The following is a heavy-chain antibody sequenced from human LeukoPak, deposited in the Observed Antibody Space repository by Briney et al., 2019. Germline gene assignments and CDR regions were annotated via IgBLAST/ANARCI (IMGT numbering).Heavy chain of an antibody. CDR2: ISYDGCNK. D-gene: IGHD5-24*01. CDR1: GFTFRSYA. Sequence: PGGSLRLSCAPSGFTFRSYAMHWVRQAPGKGLEWVAVISYDGCNKYYADSVKGRFTISRDNSKNTLYLQMNSLRAEDTAVYYCARNGRWLQSYFDYWGQGTLVTVSS. CDR3: ARNGRWLQSYFDY. J-gene: IGHJ4*02. V-gene: IGHV3-30*04.